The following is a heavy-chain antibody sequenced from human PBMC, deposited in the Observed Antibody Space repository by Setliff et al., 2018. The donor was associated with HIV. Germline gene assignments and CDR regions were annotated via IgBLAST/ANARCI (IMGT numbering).Heavy chain of an antibody. J-gene: IGHJ4*02. V-gene: IGHV4-34*01. CDR2: INHSGST. D-gene: IGHD3-22*01. Sequence: KTSETLSLTCAVYGGSFSGYYWSWIRQPPGKGLEWIGEINHSGSTNYNPSLESRVTISVDTSKSQFSLKLTSVTAADTAMYYCARGSRLDDSSGYYNYWGQGTLVTSPQ. CDR3: ARGSRLDDSSGYYNY. CDR1: GGSFSGYY.